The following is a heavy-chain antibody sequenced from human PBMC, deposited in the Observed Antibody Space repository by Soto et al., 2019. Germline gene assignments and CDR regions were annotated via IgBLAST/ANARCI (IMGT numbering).Heavy chain of an antibody. D-gene: IGHD3-22*01. Sequence: QVQLVQSGAEVKKPGSSVKVSCKASGGTFSSYAISWVRQAPGQGLEWMGGIIPIFGTANYAKKFQGRVTITAHESTSTAYKELSSLRSDDTAVYYCARDLSDSSLDYYGMDVWGQGTTVTVSS. CDR2: IIPIFGTA. CDR1: GGTFSSYA. CDR3: ARDLSDSSLDYYGMDV. V-gene: IGHV1-69*12. J-gene: IGHJ6*02.